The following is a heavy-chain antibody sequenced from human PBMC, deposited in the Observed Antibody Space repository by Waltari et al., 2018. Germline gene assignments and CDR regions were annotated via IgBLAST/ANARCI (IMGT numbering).Heavy chain of an antibody. V-gene: IGHV3-23*01. CDR1: GFTFSSYA. CDR2: ISGSGGST. J-gene: IGHJ4*02. D-gene: IGHD4-17*01. CDR3: AKTQYGDYRQPFDY. Sequence: EVQLLESGGGLVQPGGSLRLSCAASGFTFSSYAMSLVRQAPGKGLDWVSAISGSGGSTYYADSVKGRFTISRDNSKNTLYLQMNSLRAEDTAVYYCAKTQYGDYRQPFDYWGQGTLVTVSS.